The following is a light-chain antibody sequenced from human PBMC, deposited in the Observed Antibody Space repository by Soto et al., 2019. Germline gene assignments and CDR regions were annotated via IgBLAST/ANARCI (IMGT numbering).Light chain of an antibody. J-gene: IGKJ1*01. CDR1: LTVGTNF. CDR2: GTS. Sequence: EIVLTQSPGTLSLSPWETATLSCRASLTVGTNFLAWYQQKPGQAPRLLMFGTSNRATDIPDRFGGSGSGTDFTLTISRLEPEDVAVYYCQHYSRTLPWTFGQGTKVDIK. CDR3: QHYSRTLPWT. V-gene: IGKV3-20*01.